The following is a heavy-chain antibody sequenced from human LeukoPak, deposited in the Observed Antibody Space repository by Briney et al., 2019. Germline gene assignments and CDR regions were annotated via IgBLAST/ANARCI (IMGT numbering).Heavy chain of an antibody. D-gene: IGHD3-22*01. CDR1: GFTFSSYA. V-gene: IGHV3-23*01. Sequence: GGSLRLSCAASGFTFSSYAMNGVRQAPGEGLEWVSSISGSGGTTYYAGSVKGRFTISRDNSKNTLFLQMNSLSTEDTAVYYCARDFSSYYDSTSNYGDAYFDYWGQGTLVTVSS. J-gene: IGHJ4*02. CDR2: ISGSGGTT. CDR3: ARDFSSYYDSTSNYGDAYFDY.